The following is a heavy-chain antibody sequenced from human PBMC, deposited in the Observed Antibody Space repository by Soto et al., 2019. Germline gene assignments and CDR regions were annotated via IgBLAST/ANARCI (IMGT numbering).Heavy chain of an antibody. Sequence: ASVKVSCKAPGYTFTSYGISWVRQAPGQGLEWMGWISAYNGNTNYAQKLQGRVTMTTDTSTSTAYMELRSLRSDDTAVYYCARDEKSSYLITMVRGVSSHVYYYYGMDVWGQGTTVTVSS. CDR2: ISAYNGNT. CDR3: ARDEKSSYLITMVRGVSSHVYYYYGMDV. J-gene: IGHJ6*02. CDR1: GYTFTSYG. D-gene: IGHD3-10*01. V-gene: IGHV1-18*01.